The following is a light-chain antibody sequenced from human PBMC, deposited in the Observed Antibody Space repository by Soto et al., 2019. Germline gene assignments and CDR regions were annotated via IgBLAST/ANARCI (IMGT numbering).Light chain of an antibody. J-gene: IGLJ1*01. CDR1: SGSVSTNHF. CDR2: TTS. V-gene: IGLV8-61*01. CDR3: MLSLGAGIVV. Sequence: QTVVTQEPSFSVSPGGTVTLTCGLTSGSVSTNHFPSWYQQTPGQPPRTLIYTTSTRSSGVPDRFSGSILGNKAALTITGAQADDESDYYCMLSLGAGIVVFGGGTKLTVL.